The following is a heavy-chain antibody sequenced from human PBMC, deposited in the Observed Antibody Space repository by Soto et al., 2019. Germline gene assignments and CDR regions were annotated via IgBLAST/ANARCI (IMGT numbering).Heavy chain of an antibody. V-gene: IGHV4-4*02. Sequence: ETLSLTCAVSGCSISSSNWWSWVRQPPGKGLEWIGEIYHSGSTNYNPSLKSRVTISVDKSKNQFSLKLSSVTAADTAVYYCARTRDDYYDSSGYYDDDAFDIWGQGTMVTVSS. CDR1: GCSISSSNW. CDR2: IYHSGST. D-gene: IGHD3-22*01. J-gene: IGHJ3*02. CDR3: ARTRDDYYDSSGYYDDDAFDI.